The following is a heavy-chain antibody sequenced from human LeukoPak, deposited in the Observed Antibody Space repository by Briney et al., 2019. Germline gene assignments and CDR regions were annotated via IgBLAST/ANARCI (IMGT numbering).Heavy chain of an antibody. CDR3: ARPSWYYGSGSYFDY. V-gene: IGHV1-18*01. D-gene: IGHD3-10*01. Sequence: ASVKVSCKASGGTFSSYAISWVRQAPGQGLEWMGWISAYNGNTNYAQKFQGRVTMTTDTSTNTAYMELRSLRSDDTAVYYCARPSWYYGSGSYFDYWGQGTLVTVSS. CDR2: ISAYNGNT. J-gene: IGHJ4*02. CDR1: GGTFSSYA.